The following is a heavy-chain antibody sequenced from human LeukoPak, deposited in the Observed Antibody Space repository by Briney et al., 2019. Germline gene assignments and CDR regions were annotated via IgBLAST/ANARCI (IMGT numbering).Heavy chain of an antibody. CDR2: ISSSGSYI. Sequence: KTGGSLRLSCAASGFTFSKYSMNWVRQAPGKELEWVSCISSSGSYIYYADPVKGRFTVSRDNDKNSLYLQMNSLRADDTAVYYCASLHDIVVIPDATIDYWGQGTLVTVSS. D-gene: IGHD2-2*01. CDR1: GFTFSKYS. CDR3: ASLHDIVVIPDATIDY. J-gene: IGHJ4*02. V-gene: IGHV3-21*01.